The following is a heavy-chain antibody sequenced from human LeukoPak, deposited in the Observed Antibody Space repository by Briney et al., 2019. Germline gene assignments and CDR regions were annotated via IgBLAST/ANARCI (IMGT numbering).Heavy chain of an antibody. CDR1: GFTFSSYS. V-gene: IGHV3-48*04. J-gene: IGHJ2*01. CDR3: AKTPIIAAAGSNWYFDL. Sequence: GGSLRLSCAASGFTFSSYSMNWVRQAPGKGLEWVSYISSSSSTIYHADSVKDRFTISRDNAKNSLYLQMNSLRAEDTALYYCAKTPIIAAAGSNWYFDLWGRGTLVTVSS. CDR2: ISSSSSTI. D-gene: IGHD6-13*01.